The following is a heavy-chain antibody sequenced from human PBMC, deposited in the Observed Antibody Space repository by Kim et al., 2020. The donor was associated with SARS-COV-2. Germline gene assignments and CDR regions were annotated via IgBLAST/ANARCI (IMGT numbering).Heavy chain of an antibody. CDR2: ISSSSSYT. CDR1: GFTFSDYY. V-gene: IGHV3-11*05. CDR3: ARVREGGSSWYYFDY. Sequence: GGSLRLSCAASGFTFSDYYMSWIRQAPGQGLEWFSYISSSSSYTNYADSVKGRFTISRDNAKNSLYLQMNSLRAEDTAVYYCARVREGGSSWYYFDYWGQGTVVTVSS. D-gene: IGHD6-13*01. J-gene: IGHJ4*02.